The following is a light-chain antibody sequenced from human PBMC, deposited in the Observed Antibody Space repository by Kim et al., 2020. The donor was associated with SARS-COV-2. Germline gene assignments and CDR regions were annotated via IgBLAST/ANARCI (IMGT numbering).Light chain of an antibody. CDR1: SSTIEAGYD. CDR2: SNT. Sequence: QRVPVSCTGTSSTIEAGYDVHWYQQLPETAPKLLIYSNTHRTSGVPDRFSGSKSGTSASLAIIRLQAEDETDYYCQSYDSSLSAWVFGGGTKLTVL. CDR3: QSYDSSLSAWV. J-gene: IGLJ2*01. V-gene: IGLV1-40*01.